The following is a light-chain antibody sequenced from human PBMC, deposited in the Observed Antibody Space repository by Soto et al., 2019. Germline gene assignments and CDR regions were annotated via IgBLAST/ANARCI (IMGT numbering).Light chain of an antibody. Sequence: EYVLTYYPSILSLAPGEIATLSCGARQSIKTNQLAWYKQTPGQAPTLLIYGASSRATGFPDRFSGSGSGIGFTLTIWGLEPEPFAVYYCHQQVIAHLTFGQGTTLDIK. CDR1: QSIKTNQ. J-gene: IGKJ5*01. CDR3: HQQVIAHLT. CDR2: GAS. V-gene: IGKV3-20*01.